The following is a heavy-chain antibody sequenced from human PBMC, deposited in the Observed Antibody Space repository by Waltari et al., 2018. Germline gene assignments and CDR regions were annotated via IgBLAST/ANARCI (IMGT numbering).Heavy chain of an antibody. V-gene: IGHV3-9*01. Sequence: EVQLVESGGALVQPGRSLRLSCATSGFTYDDFAMHWVRQVPGKGLEWVSGITWNSGKIDYADSGKGRCTVSRDDDNNFLFLQMNSLRPEDTALYYCTKDLTHTNYKAFGNWGQGTLVTVSS. CDR1: GFTYDDFA. CDR3: TKDLTHTNYKAFGN. J-gene: IGHJ4*02. CDR2: ITWNSGKI. D-gene: IGHD2-8*01.